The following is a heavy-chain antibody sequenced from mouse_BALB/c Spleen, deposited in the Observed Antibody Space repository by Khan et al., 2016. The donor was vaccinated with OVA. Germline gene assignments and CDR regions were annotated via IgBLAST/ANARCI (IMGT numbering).Heavy chain of an antibody. D-gene: IGHD2-4*01. Sequence: QIQLVQSGPELKKPGETVKISCKASGYTFTNNGMNWLKQAPGKGLKWMGWIKTNTGEPTYVEEFKGRFAFSLETSASTAYLQINNLKNEDTATYFCARGSYYDNDASPYWGQGTLVTVSA. J-gene: IGHJ3*01. CDR3: ARGSYYDNDASPY. CDR2: IKTNTGEP. V-gene: IGHV9-3*02. CDR1: GYTFTNNG.